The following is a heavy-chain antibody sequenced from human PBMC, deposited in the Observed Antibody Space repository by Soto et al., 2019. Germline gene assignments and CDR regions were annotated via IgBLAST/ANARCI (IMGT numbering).Heavy chain of an antibody. CDR2: ISGGGENT. V-gene: IGHV3-23*01. Sequence: PGGSLRLSCAASGFTFSSYAMSWVRQTPGKGLEWVSAISGGGENTYYVDSVRGRFTISRDNSKNTLYLQMNSLRAEDTAVYYCANAWNYCGDDCYTYYFNYWGQGALVTVSS. J-gene: IGHJ4*02. CDR3: ANAWNYCGDDCYTYYFNY. D-gene: IGHD2-21*02. CDR1: GFTFSSYA.